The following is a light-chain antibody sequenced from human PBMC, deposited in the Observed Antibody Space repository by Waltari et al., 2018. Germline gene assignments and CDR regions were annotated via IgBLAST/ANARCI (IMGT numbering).Light chain of an antibody. CDR2: WAS. Sequence: DIVMTQSPDSLAVSLGERATINCKSSQSILFSSTNKSSLAWYQQKPGQSPKLVIYWASTRESGFPDRFSGSGSGTDFTLTISSLQAEDVAVYYCQQYYSNPRTFGQGTKVEIK. J-gene: IGKJ1*01. V-gene: IGKV4-1*01. CDR3: QQYYSNPRT. CDR1: QSILFSSTNKSS.